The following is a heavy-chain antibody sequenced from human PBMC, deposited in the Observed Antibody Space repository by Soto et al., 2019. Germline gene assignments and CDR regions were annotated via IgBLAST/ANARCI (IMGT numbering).Heavy chain of an antibody. J-gene: IGHJ4*02. V-gene: IGHV4-59*08. Sequence: SETLSLTCTVSGGSISSYYWSWIRQPPGKGLEWIGYIYYSGSTNYNPSLKSRVTISVDTSKNQFSLKLSSVTAADTAVYYCARGKVNTIRYFDNRRRYYFDYWGQGTLVTVSS. CDR2: IYYSGST. CDR1: GGSISSYY. D-gene: IGHD3-9*01. CDR3: ARGKVNTIRYFDNRRRYYFDY.